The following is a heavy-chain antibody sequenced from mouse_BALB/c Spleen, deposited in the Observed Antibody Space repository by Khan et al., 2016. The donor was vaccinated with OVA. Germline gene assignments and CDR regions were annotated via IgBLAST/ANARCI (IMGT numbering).Heavy chain of an antibody. V-gene: IGHV3-2*02. CDR2: ISYSGST. CDR1: GYSITSGYG. D-gene: IGHD1-2*01. J-gene: IGHJ2*01. CDR3: ARTARIKY. Sequence: EVQLQESGPGLVKPSQSLSLSCTVTGYSITSGYGWNWIRQFPGNILEWMGYISYSGSTNSNPSLKSRISITRDTSNNQFFMQLNSVTTEDTATYYWARTARIKYWGQGTTLTVSS.